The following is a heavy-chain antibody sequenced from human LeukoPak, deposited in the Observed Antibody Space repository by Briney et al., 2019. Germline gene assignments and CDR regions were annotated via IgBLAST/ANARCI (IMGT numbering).Heavy chain of an antibody. J-gene: IGHJ5*02. V-gene: IGHV4-59*12. CDR2: IYYSGST. D-gene: IGHD4-11*01. Sequence: SETLSLTCTVSGGSISSYYWSWIRQPPGKGLEWIGYIYYSGSTNYNPSLKSRVAISVDTSKNQFSLKVSTVTAADTAVCYCARGNYSQAWFDPWGQGTLVTVSS. CDR1: GGSISSYY. CDR3: ARGNYSQAWFDP.